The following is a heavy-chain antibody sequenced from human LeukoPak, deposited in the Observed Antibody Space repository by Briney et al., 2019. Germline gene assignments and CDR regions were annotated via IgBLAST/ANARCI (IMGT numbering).Heavy chain of an antibody. V-gene: IGHV3-15*01. D-gene: IGHD5-24*01. CDR2: IKSKTDGGTT. Sequence: GGSLRLSCAASEFTFSKAWMSWVRQAPGKGLEWVGRIKSKTDGGTTDYAAPVKGRFTISRDDSKNTLYLQMNSLKTEDTAVYYCTTGVEMPTYRYFGYWGQGTLVTVSS. J-gene: IGHJ4*02. CDR1: EFTFSKAW. CDR3: TTGVEMPTYRYFGY.